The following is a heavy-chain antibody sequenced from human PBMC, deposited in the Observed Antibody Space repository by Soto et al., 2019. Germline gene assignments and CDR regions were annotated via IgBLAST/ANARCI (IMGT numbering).Heavy chain of an antibody. V-gene: IGHV3-48*01. CDR2: ITVSSSNI. Sequence: GGSLRLSCTGSGFSFKNYNMMWVRQAPGKGLEWISFITVSSSNIDYSDSVKGRFTTSRDNAQNSLFLQMNSLRAEDTAVYYCGRQYYDPLTGYSYWFDPWGQGTLVTVSS. CDR3: GRQYYDPLTGYSYWFDP. CDR1: GFSFKNYN. D-gene: IGHD3-9*01. J-gene: IGHJ5*02.